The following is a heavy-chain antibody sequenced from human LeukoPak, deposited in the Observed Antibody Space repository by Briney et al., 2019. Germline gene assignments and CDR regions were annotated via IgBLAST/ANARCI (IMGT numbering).Heavy chain of an antibody. CDR2: ISNDGSRK. V-gene: IGHV3-30*03. Sequence: GSLRLSCAPSGFTFSRHGMHWVRQAPGKGLEWVAIISNDGSRKYYAHSVEGRFTISRDNSKNTLYLQMDSLRAEDTAVYYCARDRAWNYFDYWGQGTLVTVSS. J-gene: IGHJ4*02. CDR3: ARDRAWNYFDY. D-gene: IGHD3-3*01. CDR1: GFTFSRHG.